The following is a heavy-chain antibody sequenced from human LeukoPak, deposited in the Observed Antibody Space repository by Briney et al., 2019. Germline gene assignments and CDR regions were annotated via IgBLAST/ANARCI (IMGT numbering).Heavy chain of an antibody. CDR2: IPYEGSNK. J-gene: IGHJ1*01. CDR3: AKGALYCSGGSCYPEYFQH. D-gene: IGHD2-15*01. Sequence: QPGGSLRLSCAASGFTFGSYGMHWVRQAPGKGLEWVAFIPYEGSNKYYADSVKGRFTISRDTSKNTLYLQMNSLRAEDTAVYYCAKGALYCSGGSCYPEYFQHWGQGTLVTISS. V-gene: IGHV3-30*02. CDR1: GFTFGSYG.